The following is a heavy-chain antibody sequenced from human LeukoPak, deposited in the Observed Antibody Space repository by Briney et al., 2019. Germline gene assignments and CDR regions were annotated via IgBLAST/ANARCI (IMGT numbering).Heavy chain of an antibody. V-gene: IGHV1-18*01. Sequence: ASVKVSCKASGYTFTSYGISWVRQAPGQGLEWMGWISAYNGNTNYAQKLQGRVTTTTDTSTSTAYMELRSLRSDDTAVYYCARDGIRTYYDILTPLNWFDPWGQGTLVTVSS. D-gene: IGHD3-9*01. CDR3: ARDGIRTYYDILTPLNWFDP. CDR2: ISAYNGNT. CDR1: GYTFTSYG. J-gene: IGHJ5*02.